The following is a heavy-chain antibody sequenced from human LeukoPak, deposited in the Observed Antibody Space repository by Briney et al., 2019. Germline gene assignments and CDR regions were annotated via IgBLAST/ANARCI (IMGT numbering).Heavy chain of an antibody. V-gene: IGHV4-59*01. Sequence: SETLSLTCTVSGGSLSSYYWSWIRQPPGKGLEWIGYIYYSGSTNYNPSLKSRVTISVDTSKNQFSLKLSSVTAADTAVYYCARGPYYYDSSGYYYVAFDIWGQGTMVTVSS. CDR2: IYYSGST. D-gene: IGHD3-22*01. CDR3: ARGPYYYDSSGYYYVAFDI. CDR1: GGSLSSYY. J-gene: IGHJ3*02.